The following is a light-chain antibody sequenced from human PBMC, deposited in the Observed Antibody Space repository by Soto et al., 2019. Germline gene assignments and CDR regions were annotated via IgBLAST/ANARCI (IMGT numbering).Light chain of an antibody. CDR2: KAS. Sequence: TQSTSTQSGSVRARVIITCLASQPISSWLAWYQQKPGKAPKLLIYKASTLKSGVPSRFSGSGSGTEFTLTISSLQAEDFAVYYCQQYEKWPWTFGQGSNVDIK. CDR1: QPISSW. J-gene: IGKJ1*01. CDR3: QQYEKWPWT. V-gene: IGKV1-5*03.